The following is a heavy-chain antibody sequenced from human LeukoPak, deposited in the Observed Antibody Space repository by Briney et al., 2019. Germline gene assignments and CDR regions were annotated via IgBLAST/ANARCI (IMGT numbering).Heavy chain of an antibody. CDR3: VIGVGWQPDY. D-gene: IGHD2-15*01. CDR1: GASISSYY. Sequence: SETLSLTCTVSGASISSYYWSWIRQPPGKGLEWIGYISYSGGSNYNPSLNYNPSLKSRVTISVDTSEKRLSLKLSSVTAADTAVYYCVIGVGWQPDYWGQGALVTVSS. J-gene: IGHJ4*02. V-gene: IGHV4-59*08. CDR2: ISYSGGS.